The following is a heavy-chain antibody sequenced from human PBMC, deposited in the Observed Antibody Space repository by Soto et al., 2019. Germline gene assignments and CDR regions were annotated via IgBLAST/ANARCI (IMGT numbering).Heavy chain of an antibody. J-gene: IGHJ4*02. CDR3: ARDKMTGLVDY. CDR2: INHSGST. V-gene: IGHV4-34*01. Sequence: QVQLQQWGAGLLKPSETLSLTCAVSGGSFSGSYWTWIRQPPGPGLEWIGAINHSGSTNYNPSLKRRVTIAVDTSKNQFSLKLTSVTAADTAVYYCARDKMTGLVDYWGQGTLVTVSS. D-gene: IGHD3-9*01. CDR1: GGSFSGSY.